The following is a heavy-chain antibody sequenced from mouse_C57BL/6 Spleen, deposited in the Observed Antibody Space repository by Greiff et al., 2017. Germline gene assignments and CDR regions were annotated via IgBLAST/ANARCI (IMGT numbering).Heavy chain of an antibody. CDR3: ARRYGNWDFDD. CDR1: GYTFTSYW. J-gene: IGHJ2*01. V-gene: IGHV1-61*01. D-gene: IGHD2-1*01. CDR2: IYPSDSET. Sequence: QVQLQQPGAELVRPGSSVKLSCKASGYTFTSYWMDWVKQRPGQGLEWIGNIYPSDSETHYNQKFKDKATLTVDKSSSTAYMQLSSLTSEDSAVYYCARRYGNWDFDDWGQGTTLTVSS.